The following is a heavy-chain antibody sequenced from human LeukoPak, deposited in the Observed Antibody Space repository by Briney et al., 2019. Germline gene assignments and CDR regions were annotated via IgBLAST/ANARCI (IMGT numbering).Heavy chain of an antibody. CDR2: ISGSGGST. CDR3: AKAARSSQWLADY. Sequence: GGSLRLSCAASGFTFSSNAMSWVRQAPGKGLEWVSSISGSGGSTYYADSVKGRFTISRDNSKNTLYLQMNSLRAEDTAVYYCAKAARSSQWLADYWGQGTLVTVSS. V-gene: IGHV3-23*01. CDR1: GFTFSSNA. D-gene: IGHD6-19*01. J-gene: IGHJ4*02.